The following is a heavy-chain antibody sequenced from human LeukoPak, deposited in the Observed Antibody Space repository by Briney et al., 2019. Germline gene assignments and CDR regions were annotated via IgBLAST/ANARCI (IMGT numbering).Heavy chain of an antibody. Sequence: PGRSLRLSCAASGFSFSNSAMHWVRQAPGKGLEWVAVISFDGTNKYYADSVKGRFTISRDNARNSLYLQMNSLRAEDTAVYYCARGPVGPTIPFDYWGQGTLVTVSS. CDR3: ARGPVGPTIPFDY. D-gene: IGHD1-26*01. CDR1: GFSFSNSA. J-gene: IGHJ4*02. V-gene: IGHV3-30-3*01. CDR2: ISFDGTNK.